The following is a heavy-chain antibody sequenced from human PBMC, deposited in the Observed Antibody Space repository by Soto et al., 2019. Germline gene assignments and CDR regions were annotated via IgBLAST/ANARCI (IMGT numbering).Heavy chain of an antibody. CDR3: ARVSSGYYPVADY. J-gene: IGHJ4*02. V-gene: IGHV4-59*01. D-gene: IGHD3-22*01. CDR2: IYYSGST. Sequence: PSETLSLTCTVSGGSISSYYWSWIRQPPGKGLEWIGYIYYSGSTNYNPSLKSRVTISVDTSKNQFALKLSSVTAAYTAVYYCARVSSGYYPVADYWGQGTLVTVSS. CDR1: GGSISSYY.